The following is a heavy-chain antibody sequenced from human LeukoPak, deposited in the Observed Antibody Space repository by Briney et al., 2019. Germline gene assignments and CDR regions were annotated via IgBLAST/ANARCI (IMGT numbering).Heavy chain of an antibody. J-gene: IGHJ5*01. Sequence: GGTLRLSCSASGFTFTTYAMSWVRQAPGKGLEWVSGVSGSGDTTYYGDSVKGRFTISRDNFKNTLSLQMNSLRAEDTAVYYCATDRGITLTASFDFWGQGTLVTVSS. CDR3: ATDRGITLTASFDF. CDR1: GFTFTTYA. CDR2: VSGSGDTT. D-gene: IGHD6-19*01. V-gene: IGHV3-23*01.